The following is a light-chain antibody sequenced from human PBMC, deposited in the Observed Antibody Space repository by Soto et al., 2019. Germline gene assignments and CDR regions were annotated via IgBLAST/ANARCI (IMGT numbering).Light chain of an antibody. CDR1: QSVSSSY. V-gene: IGKV3-20*01. CDR3: QQYGSSYT. J-gene: IGKJ2*01. CDR2: GAS. Sequence: EIVLTQSPGTLSLSPGERATLSCRASQSVSSSYLAWYQQKPGQAPRLLIYGASSRATGIPDRFSGSWSGTEFTLTISRLEPEDLAVYYCQQYGSSYTFGQGTKLEIK.